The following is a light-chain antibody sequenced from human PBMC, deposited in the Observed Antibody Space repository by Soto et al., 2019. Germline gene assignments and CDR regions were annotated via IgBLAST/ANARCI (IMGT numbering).Light chain of an antibody. CDR1: QSVSSY. V-gene: IGKV3-11*01. CDR2: DAS. Sequence: EIVLTQSPVTLSLSPGERATLSCRASQSVSSYLAWYQQKPGQAPRLLIYDASNRATGIPARFSGSGSGTDFHITISSLEPEDFAVYYCQQRSNWPLTFGGGTKVDIK. J-gene: IGKJ4*01. CDR3: QQRSNWPLT.